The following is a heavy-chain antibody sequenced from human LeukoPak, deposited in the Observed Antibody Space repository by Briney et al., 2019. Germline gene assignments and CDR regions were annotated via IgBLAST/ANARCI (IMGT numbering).Heavy chain of an antibody. CDR1: GGSISSYY. CDR3: ARGFYGNYYYYGMDV. V-gene: IGHV4-59*01. Sequence: SETLSLTCTVSGGSISSYYWSWIRQPPGKGLEWMGYIYYSGSTNYNPPLKSRVTISVDTSKNQFSLKLSSVTAADTVVYYCARGFYGNYYYYGMDVWGKGTTVTVSS. D-gene: IGHD3-16*01. CDR2: IYYSGST. J-gene: IGHJ6*04.